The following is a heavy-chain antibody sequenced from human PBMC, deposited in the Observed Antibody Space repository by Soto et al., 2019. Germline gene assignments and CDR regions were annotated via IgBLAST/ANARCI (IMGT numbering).Heavy chain of an antibody. J-gene: IGHJ4*02. CDR1: GFPFTTYG. CDR3: VGGQYYFDY. Sequence: QVQLVESGGGVVQPGRSLRLSCAASGFPFTTYGMHWVREGPGKGLEWVAVISYDGSNKYYADSVKGRFTISRDNSKNTLYRQMNSVRPEDTALYYGVGGQYYFDYWGQGTLVTVSS. V-gene: IGHV3-30*03. D-gene: IGHD3-10*01. CDR2: ISYDGSNK.